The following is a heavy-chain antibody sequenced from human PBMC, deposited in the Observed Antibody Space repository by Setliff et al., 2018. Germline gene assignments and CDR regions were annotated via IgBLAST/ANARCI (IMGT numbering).Heavy chain of an antibody. Sequence: ASVKVSCKTSGFSFTSFDFSWVRQAPGQGLEWMGSISGYTGETNYAQKFQARVTMTADTSTKTVYMELRSLTSDDTAVYCTRSRAPSVVLAADFDFWGQGTPVTVSS. V-gene: IGHV1-18*01. CDR2: ISGYTGET. CDR1: GFSFTSFD. CDR3: RSRAPSVVLAADFDF. J-gene: IGHJ4*02. D-gene: IGHD2-21*01.